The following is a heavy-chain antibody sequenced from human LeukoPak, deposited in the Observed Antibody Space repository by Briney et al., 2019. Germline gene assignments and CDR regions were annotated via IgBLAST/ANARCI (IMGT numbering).Heavy chain of an antibody. CDR3: GRFLSSAADTSSSDASDYYYYMDV. D-gene: IGHD6-25*01. V-gene: IGHV3-53*01. Sequence: GGSLRLSCAASGFTVGGNYMSWVRQAPGKGLEWVSVIYSGGSTYYADSVKGRFTISRDHSKNTLYLQMKSLRAEDTALFYCGRFLSSAADTSSSDASDYYYYMDVWGKGTTVTVSS. J-gene: IGHJ6*03. CDR2: IYSGGST. CDR1: GFTVGGNY.